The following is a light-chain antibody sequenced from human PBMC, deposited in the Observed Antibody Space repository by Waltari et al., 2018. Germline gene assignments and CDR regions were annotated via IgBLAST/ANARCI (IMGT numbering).Light chain of an antibody. CDR2: DVT. CDR3: CSFAGRGFSVI. J-gene: IGLJ2*01. Sequence: QSALTQPASVSGSPGQSITISCTGTRGAVGRSNLVSCYQQHPGEVPKLIIYDVTRRPSGVSDLFSCSNSGNTSSLTISGLQAEDEAEYYCCSFAGRGFSVIFGGGTKLTVL. CDR1: RGAVGRSNL. V-gene: IGLV2-23*02.